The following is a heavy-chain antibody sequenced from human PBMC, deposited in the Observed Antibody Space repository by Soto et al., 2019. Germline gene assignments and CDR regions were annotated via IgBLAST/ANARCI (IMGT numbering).Heavy chain of an antibody. D-gene: IGHD2-8*02. CDR1: GYTFINYY. CDR2: INPSSGDT. J-gene: IGHJ4*02. Sequence: QVQLVQSGAEGKKPGASVKISCQASGYTFINYYFHWVRLAPGQGLEWLGRINPSSGDTSSAQKFQARVTITRGSSPRTVDLDLSSLRSDDTAVYYCARSTGRYYFDYWGQGTLVTVSS. V-gene: IGHV1-46*01. CDR3: ARSTGRYYFDY.